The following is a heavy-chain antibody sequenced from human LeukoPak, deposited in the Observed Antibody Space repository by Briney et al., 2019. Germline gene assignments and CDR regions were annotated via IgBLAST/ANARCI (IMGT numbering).Heavy chain of an antibody. Sequence: PGGSLRLSCAASGFTFSSYAMSWVRQAPGKGLEWVSYISSSSSTIYYADSVKGRFTISRDNAKNSLYLQMNSLRAEDTAVYYCARDPRCSSTSCYPGWGQGTLVTVSS. V-gene: IGHV3-48*01. D-gene: IGHD2-2*01. CDR3: ARDPRCSSTSCYPG. CDR2: ISSSSSTI. CDR1: GFTFSSYA. J-gene: IGHJ4*02.